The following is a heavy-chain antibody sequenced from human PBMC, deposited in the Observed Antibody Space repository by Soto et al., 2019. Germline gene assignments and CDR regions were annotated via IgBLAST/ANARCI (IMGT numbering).Heavy chain of an antibody. D-gene: IGHD3-9*01. CDR1: GYTFTSYD. CDR2: MNPNSGNT. CDR3: ARARQDILTGGYYYGMDV. J-gene: IGHJ6*02. V-gene: IGHV1-8*01. Sequence: GASVKVSCKASGYTFTSYDINWVRQATGQGLEWMGWMNPNSGNTGYAQKFQGRVTMTRNTSISTAYLELSSLRSEDTAVYYCARARQDILTGGYYYGMDVWGQGTTVTVSS.